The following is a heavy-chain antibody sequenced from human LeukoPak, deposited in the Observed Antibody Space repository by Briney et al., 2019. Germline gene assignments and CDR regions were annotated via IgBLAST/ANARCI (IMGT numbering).Heavy chain of an antibody. CDR2: INPNSGGT. D-gene: IGHD3-3*01. Sequence: GASVKVSCKASGYTFTGYYMHWVRQAPGQGLEWMGWINPNSGGTNYAQKFQGRVTMTRDTSISTAYMELSRLRSDDTAVYYCARDYPFRDFWSGYYIIKGSHFDCWGQGTLVTVSS. CDR1: GYTFTGYY. V-gene: IGHV1-2*02. J-gene: IGHJ4*02. CDR3: ARDYPFRDFWSGYYIIKGSHFDC.